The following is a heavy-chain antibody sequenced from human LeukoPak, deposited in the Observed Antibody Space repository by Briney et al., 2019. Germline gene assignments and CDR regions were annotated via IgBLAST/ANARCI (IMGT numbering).Heavy chain of an antibody. V-gene: IGHV3-21*01. CDR1: GFTFSSYS. CDR3: ARGEDLTGYYSY. Sequence: GGSPRLSCAASGFTFSSYSMNWVRQAPGKGLEWVSSISSSSSYIYYADSVKGRFTISRDNAKNSLYLQMNSLRAEDTAVYYCARGEDLTGYYSYWGQGTLVTVSS. D-gene: IGHD3-9*01. J-gene: IGHJ4*02. CDR2: ISSSSSYI.